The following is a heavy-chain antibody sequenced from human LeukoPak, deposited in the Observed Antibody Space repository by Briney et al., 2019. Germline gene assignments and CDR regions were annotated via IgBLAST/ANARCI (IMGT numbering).Heavy chain of an antibody. V-gene: IGHV3-30*02. CDR2: IRYDGSNK. Sequence: GGSLRLSCAASGFSFSSYWMSWVRQAPGKGLEWVAFIRYDGSNKYYADSVKGRFTISRDNSKNTLYLQMNSLRAEDTAVYYCAKDLVDLWGQGTLVTVSS. D-gene: IGHD6-6*01. CDR3: AKDLVDL. J-gene: IGHJ5*02. CDR1: GFSFSSYW.